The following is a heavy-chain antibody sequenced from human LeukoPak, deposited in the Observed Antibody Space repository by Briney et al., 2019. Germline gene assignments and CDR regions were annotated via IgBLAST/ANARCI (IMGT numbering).Heavy chain of an antibody. CDR2: MNPNSGNT. Sequence: ASVKVPCKASGYTFSSYDINWVRQATGQGLEWMGWMNPNSGNTGYAQKFQGRVTMTRNTSISTAYMELSSLRSEDSAVYYCARAWVMTRLGDALDIWGQGTMVTVSS. CDR3: ARAWVMTRLGDALDI. D-gene: IGHD7-27*01. V-gene: IGHV1-8*01. CDR1: GYTFSSYD. J-gene: IGHJ3*02.